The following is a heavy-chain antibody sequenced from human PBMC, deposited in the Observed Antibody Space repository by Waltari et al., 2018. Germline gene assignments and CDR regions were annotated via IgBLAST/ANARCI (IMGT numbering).Heavy chain of an antibody. V-gene: IGHV3-43D*04. CDR1: GFTFSSYG. Sequence: VQLVESGGGVVQPGGSLRLSCAASGFTFSSYGMHWVRQAPGKGLEWVSLISWDGCSTYYADSVKGRFTISRDNSKNSLYLQMNSLRAEDTALYYCAKEIDPLDDSSGFSDYWGQGTLVTVSS. CDR3: AKEIDPLDDSSGFSDY. J-gene: IGHJ4*02. D-gene: IGHD3-22*01. CDR2: ISWDGCST.